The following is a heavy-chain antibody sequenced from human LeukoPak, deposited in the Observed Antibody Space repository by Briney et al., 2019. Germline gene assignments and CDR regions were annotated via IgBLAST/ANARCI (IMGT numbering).Heavy chain of an antibody. J-gene: IGHJ4*02. Sequence: SETLSLICAVYGGSFSGYYWSWIRQPPGKGLEWIGEINHSGSTNYNPSLKSRVTISVDTSKNQFSLKLSSVTAADTAVYYCAGGLYYGSGSYYYWGQGTLVTVSS. CDR3: AGGLYYGSGSYYY. V-gene: IGHV4-34*01. CDR2: INHSGST. D-gene: IGHD3-10*01. CDR1: GGSFSGYY.